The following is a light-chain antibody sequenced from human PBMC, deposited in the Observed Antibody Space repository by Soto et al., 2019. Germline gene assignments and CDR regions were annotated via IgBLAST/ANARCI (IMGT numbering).Light chain of an antibody. V-gene: IGKV3-11*01. CDR3: QQRSNWPPGLT. CDR2: DAS. CDR1: QSVSSH. J-gene: IGKJ4*01. Sequence: EIVLTQSPATLSLSPGERATLSCRASQSVSSHLAWYQQKPGQAPRLLIYDASNRATGIPARFSGSGSGTDFTLTISSLEPEDFAIYYCQQRSNWPPGLTFGGGTKVDI.